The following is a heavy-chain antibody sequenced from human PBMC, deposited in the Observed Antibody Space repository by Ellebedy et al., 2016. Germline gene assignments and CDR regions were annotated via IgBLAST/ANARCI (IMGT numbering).Heavy chain of an antibody. J-gene: IGHJ4*02. CDR2: ITDSGVTT. CDR1: GFPFSSYA. V-gene: IGHV3-23*01. Sequence: GESLKISCAASGFPFSSYAMSWVRQAPGKGLEWVSHITDSGVTTYYADSVKGRFIISRDNSKNTLYLQMNNLRVEDTAVYFCARVDSWPPQHYFDSWGQGTLVTVSS. CDR3: ARVDSWPPQHYFDS. D-gene: IGHD3-9*01.